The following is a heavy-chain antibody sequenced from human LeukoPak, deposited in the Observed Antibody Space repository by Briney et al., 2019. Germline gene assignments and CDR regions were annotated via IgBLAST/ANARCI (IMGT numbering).Heavy chain of an antibody. CDR1: GGSFSGYY. D-gene: IGHD5-24*01. J-gene: IGHJ4*02. V-gene: IGHV4-34*01. CDR3: ARLYLPATRFDY. Sequence: SETLSLTCAVYGGSFSGYYWSWIRQPPGKGLEWIGSIYHRRTFYNPSLKSRVTISVDTSKNQFSLKLTSVTAADTAVYYCARLYLPATRFDYWGQGTLVTVSS. CDR2: IYHRRT.